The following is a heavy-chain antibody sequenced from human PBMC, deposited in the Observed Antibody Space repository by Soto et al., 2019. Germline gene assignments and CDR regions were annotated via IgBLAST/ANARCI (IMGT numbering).Heavy chain of an antibody. CDR2: IISSGDNT. J-gene: IGHJ4*03. CDR1: GLTFSKYA. V-gene: IGHV3-23*01. Sequence: DVQVLESGGGLVQPGGSLGLSCAASGLTFSKYAMSWARQAPGKGLEWVSGIISSGDNTYYADSVRGRFTISRDNSKNILSLQMHSLRAEDTAVYYCAKDRDYADY. D-gene: IGHD4-17*01. CDR3: AKDRDYADY.